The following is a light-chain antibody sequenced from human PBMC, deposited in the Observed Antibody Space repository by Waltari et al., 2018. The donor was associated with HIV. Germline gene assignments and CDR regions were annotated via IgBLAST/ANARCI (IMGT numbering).Light chain of an antibody. V-gene: IGLV1-51*01. CDR3: VTWDKSLTAVV. Sequence: QSVLTQPPSVSAAPGQKVTISCSGSSSNIGSRSVSWSHHLPGRAPKLLLYDNNGRPAGIAGRFSGSKSGTSATRGITGLQTGDEADYYCVTWDKSLTAVVFGGGTKLTVL. J-gene: IGLJ3*02. CDR2: DNN. CDR1: SSNIGSRS.